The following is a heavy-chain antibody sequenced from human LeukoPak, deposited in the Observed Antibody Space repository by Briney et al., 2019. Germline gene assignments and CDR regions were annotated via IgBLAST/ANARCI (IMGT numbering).Heavy chain of an antibody. D-gene: IGHD6-19*01. J-gene: IGHJ4*02. V-gene: IGHV4-59*01. CDR2: MYYSGST. CDR3: AGDLGYSNAWYY. Sequence: SETLSLTCDVSGGSMSSYYWSWIRQPPGKGLEWIGCMYYSGSTSYNPSLRSRVTLSVDTSKNQVSLKLSSVTAADTAIYYCAGDLGYSNAWYYWGQGTLVTVSS. CDR1: GGSMSSYY.